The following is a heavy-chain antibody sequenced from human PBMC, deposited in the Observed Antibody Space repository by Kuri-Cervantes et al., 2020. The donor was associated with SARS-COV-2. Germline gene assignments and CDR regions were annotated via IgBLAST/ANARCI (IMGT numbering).Heavy chain of an antibody. D-gene: IGHD3-10*01. V-gene: IGHV1-2*02. Sequence: SVKVSCKASGYTFTGYYMHWVRQAPGQGLEWMGWINPNSGGTNYAQKFQGRVTMTRDTSISTAYMELSRLRSDDPAVYYCARSSVGDLGWFDPWGQGTLVTVSS. CDR1: GYTFTGYY. J-gene: IGHJ5*02. CDR2: INPNSGGT. CDR3: ARSSVGDLGWFDP.